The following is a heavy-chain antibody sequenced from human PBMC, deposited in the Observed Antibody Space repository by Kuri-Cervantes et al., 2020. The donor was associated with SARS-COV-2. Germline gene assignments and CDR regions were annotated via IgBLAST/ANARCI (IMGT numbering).Heavy chain of an antibody. Sequence: GESLKISCAASGFTFSSYSMNWVRQAPGKGLEWVSYISSSSSTIYYADSVKGRFTISRDNAKNSLYLQMNSLRAEDTAVYYCARDRIAAAVLHWFDPWGQGTLVTVSS. CDR1: GFTFSSYS. D-gene: IGHD6-13*01. CDR3: ARDRIAAAVLHWFDP. CDR2: ISSSSSTI. V-gene: IGHV3-48*04. J-gene: IGHJ5*02.